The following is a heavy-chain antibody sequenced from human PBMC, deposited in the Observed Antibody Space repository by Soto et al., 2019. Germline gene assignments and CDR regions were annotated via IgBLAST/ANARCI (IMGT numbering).Heavy chain of an antibody. Sequence: MQLVESGGGSVQPGGSLRLSCAASGFTFSHYWMHWVRQTPGKGLVWVSRITHAGTSTNYADSVEGLFTISRDNADNALFLQMNSLRAEDTAIYYCTNDTFGLMDTWGQGTLVTVSS. J-gene: IGHJ5*02. CDR1: GFTFSHYW. D-gene: IGHD3-3*01. V-gene: IGHV3-74*01. CDR2: ITHAGTST. CDR3: TNDTFGLMDT.